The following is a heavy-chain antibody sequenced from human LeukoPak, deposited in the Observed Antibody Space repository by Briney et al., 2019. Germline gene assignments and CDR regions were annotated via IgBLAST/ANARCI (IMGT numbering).Heavy chain of an antibody. CDR2: ISGSGGST. CDR1: GFTFSSYA. CDR3: AKDRSEWELLADY. Sequence: GGSLRLSCAASGFTFSSYAMNWVRQAPGKGLEWVSAISGSGGSTYYADSVKGRFTISRDNSKNTLYLQMNSLRAEDTAVYYCAKDRSEWELLADYWGQGTLVTVSS. D-gene: IGHD1-26*01. J-gene: IGHJ4*02. V-gene: IGHV3-23*01.